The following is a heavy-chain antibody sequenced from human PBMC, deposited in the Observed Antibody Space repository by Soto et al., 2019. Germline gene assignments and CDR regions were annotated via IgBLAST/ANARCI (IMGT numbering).Heavy chain of an antibody. D-gene: IGHD1-20*01. V-gene: IGHV4-39*01. J-gene: IGHJ4*02. Sequence: PSETLSLTCTVSAGSISSSTYYWGWIRQPPGKGLEWIGSIYYSGSTYYNPSLKSRVTISVDTSKNQFSLKLSSVTAADTAVYYCARYNWNQLFYYWGQGTLVNVSS. CDR3: ARYNWNQLFYY. CDR2: IYYSGST. CDR1: AGSISSSTYY.